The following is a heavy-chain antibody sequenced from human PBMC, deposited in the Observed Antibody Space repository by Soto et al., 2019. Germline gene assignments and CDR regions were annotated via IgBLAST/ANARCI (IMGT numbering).Heavy chain of an antibody. CDR3: ARHGHWAPLDD. V-gene: IGHV4-59*08. J-gene: IGHJ4*02. CDR1: GGSISSYY. Sequence: SETLSLTCTVSGGSISSYYWSWIRQPPGKGLEWIGYIYYSGSTNYNPSLKSRVTISVGTSKNQFSLKLSSVTAADTAVYYCARHGHWAPLDDWGQGTLVTVSS. D-gene: IGHD3-16*01. CDR2: IYYSGST.